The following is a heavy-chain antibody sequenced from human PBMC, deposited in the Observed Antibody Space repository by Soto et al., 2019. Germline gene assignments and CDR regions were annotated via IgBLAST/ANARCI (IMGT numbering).Heavy chain of an antibody. J-gene: IGHJ6*02. V-gene: IGHV1-69*01. CDR1: GGTFSSYA. Sequence: QVQLVQSGAEVKKPGSSVKVSCKASGGTFSSYAISWVRQAPGQGLEWMGGIIPIFGTANYAQKFQGRVTITADESTSTAYMELSSLRSEDTAVHYCARGEDYYDSSGYLPYYYYYGMDVWGQGTTVTVSS. CDR3: ARGEDYYDSSGYLPYYYYYGMDV. CDR2: IIPIFGTA. D-gene: IGHD3-22*01.